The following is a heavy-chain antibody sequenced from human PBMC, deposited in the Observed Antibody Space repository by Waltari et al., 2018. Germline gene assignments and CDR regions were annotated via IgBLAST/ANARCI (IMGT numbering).Heavy chain of an antibody. CDR1: GGSFSGYH. CDR3: ARDSGYCSGGSCYHGYFDY. Sequence: QVRLPQWGVGLLKPSETLSLTCAVYGGSFSGYHWGWFRQPPGKGLEWIGEISHSGGNNNNPSRMGRVTISVDTSKNQCSLKLSSVTAADTAVYYCARDSGYCSGGSCYHGYFDYWGQGTPVTVSS. J-gene: IGHJ4*02. D-gene: IGHD2-15*01. V-gene: IGHV4-34*01. CDR2: ISHSGGN.